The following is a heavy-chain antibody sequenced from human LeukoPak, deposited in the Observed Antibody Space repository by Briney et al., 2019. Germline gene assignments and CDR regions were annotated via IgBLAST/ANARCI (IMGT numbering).Heavy chain of an antibody. Sequence: SETLSLTCTVSGGSISSSSYYWGWIRQPPGKGLEWIGSIYYSGSTYYNPSLKSRVTISVDTSKNQFSLKLSSVTAADTAVYYCARHQAMYYYDSSGSAFDYWGQGTLVTVSS. J-gene: IGHJ4*02. CDR3: ARHQAMYYYDSSGSAFDY. CDR2: IYYSGST. V-gene: IGHV4-39*01. D-gene: IGHD3-22*01. CDR1: GGSISSSSYY.